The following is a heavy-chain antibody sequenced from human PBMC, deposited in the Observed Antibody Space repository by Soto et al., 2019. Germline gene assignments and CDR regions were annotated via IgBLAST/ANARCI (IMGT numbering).Heavy chain of an antibody. CDR2: ISGSGGST. J-gene: IGHJ3*02. Sequence: GGSLILSCAAAGFTFSSYAMSWVRQAPGKGLEWVSAISGSGGSTYYADSVKGRFTISRDNSKNTLYLQMNSLRAEDTAVYYCAKDLADYDFWSGYYGNPDAFDIWGQGTMVTVSS. V-gene: IGHV3-23*01. CDR1: GFTFSSYA. CDR3: AKDLADYDFWSGYYGNPDAFDI. D-gene: IGHD3-3*01.